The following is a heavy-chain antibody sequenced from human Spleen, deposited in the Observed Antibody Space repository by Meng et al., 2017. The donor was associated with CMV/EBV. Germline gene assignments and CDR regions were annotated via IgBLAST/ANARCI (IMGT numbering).Heavy chain of an antibody. CDR1: Y. V-gene: IGHV4-39*07. D-gene: IGHD3-22*01. J-gene: IGHJ5*02. Sequence: YWGWIRQPPGGGLEWIGSIYYSGRTYYNPSLKSRVLVSVDTSKNQFSLRLTSVTAADTAIYYCARSMPNYYDASGYFLNWFDPWGQGTLVTVSS. CDR2: IYYSGRT. CDR3: ARSMPNYYDASGYFLNWFDP.